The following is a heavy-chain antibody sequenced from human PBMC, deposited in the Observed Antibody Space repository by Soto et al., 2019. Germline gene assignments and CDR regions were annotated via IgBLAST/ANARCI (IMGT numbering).Heavy chain of an antibody. CDR2: INHSGST. V-gene: IGHV4-34*01. CDR3: ASGFGKLTTRKLFDY. CDR1: GGSFSGYY. J-gene: IGHJ4*02. D-gene: IGHD4-4*01. Sequence: PSETLSLTCAVYGGSFSGYYWSWIRQPPGKGLEWIGEINHSGSTNYNPSLKSRVTISVDTSKNQFSLKLSSVTAADTAVYYCASGFGKLTTRKLFDYWGQGTLVTVSS.